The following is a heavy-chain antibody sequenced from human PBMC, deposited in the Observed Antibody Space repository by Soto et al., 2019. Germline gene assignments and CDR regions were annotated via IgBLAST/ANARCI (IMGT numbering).Heavy chain of an antibody. V-gene: IGHV4-59*01. D-gene: IGHD3-9*01. CDR3: ARFQSYYDILTGYYSGAFDI. CDR2: FYYSGSR. Sequence: SETLSLTCTVSGGSIISYYWSWIRQPPGKGLDWVGYFYYSGSRNHNPSLKSRVTISVDTSKIQLSLKLSPVTAADTAVYYCARFQSYYDILTGYYSGAFDIWGQGTMVTVSS. CDR1: GGSIISYY. J-gene: IGHJ3*02.